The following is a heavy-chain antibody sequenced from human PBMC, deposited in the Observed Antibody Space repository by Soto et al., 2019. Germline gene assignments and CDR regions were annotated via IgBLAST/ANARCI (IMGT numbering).Heavy chain of an antibody. Sequence: ASVKVSCKASGYTFTGYYMHWVRQAPGQGLEGMGWINTNSGGTNYAQKFQDWVTMTRDTSISTAYMELSRLRSDDTAVYYCARGGITGSHYYYYYMDVWGKGTTVTVSS. CDR1: GYTFTGYY. CDR3: ARGGITGSHYYYYYMDV. J-gene: IGHJ6*03. V-gene: IGHV1-2*04. D-gene: IGHD1-20*01. CDR2: INTNSGGT.